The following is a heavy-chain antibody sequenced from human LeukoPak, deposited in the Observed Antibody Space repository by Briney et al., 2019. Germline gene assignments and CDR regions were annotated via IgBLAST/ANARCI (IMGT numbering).Heavy chain of an antibody. D-gene: IGHD2-2*01. CDR1: GGSISTYY. J-gene: IGHJ6*03. CDR3: AREQYHLMNYYYYYYLDV. Sequence: PSETLSLTCTVSGGSISTYYWSWIRQPAGKGLEWIGRIYTSGTTNYNPSLKSRVTMSLDPSRNQFSLQLNSLTAADTAVYYCAREQYHLMNYYYYYYLDVWGKGTTVTVSS. V-gene: IGHV4-4*07. CDR2: IYTSGTT.